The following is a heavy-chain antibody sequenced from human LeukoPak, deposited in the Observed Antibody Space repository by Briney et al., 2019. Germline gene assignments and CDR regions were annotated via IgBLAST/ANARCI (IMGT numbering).Heavy chain of an antibody. V-gene: IGHV4-59*01. Sequence: SETLSLTCTVSGGSISSYYWSWLRQPPGKGLEWIGYIYYSGSTNYNPSLTSRVTISVDTSKNQFSLKLSSVTAADTAVYYCAREVRLANFDYWGQGTLVTVSS. D-gene: IGHD6-19*01. CDR1: GGSISSYY. CDR3: AREVRLANFDY. CDR2: IYYSGST. J-gene: IGHJ4*02.